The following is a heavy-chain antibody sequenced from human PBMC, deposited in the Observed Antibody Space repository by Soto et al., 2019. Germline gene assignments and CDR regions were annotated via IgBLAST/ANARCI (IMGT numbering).Heavy chain of an antibody. Sequence: SETLSLTCAVYGGSFSGYYWSWIRQPPGKGLEWIGEINHSGSTNYNPSLKSRVTISVDTSKNQFSLKLSSVTAADTAVYYCARVLPYYYDSSGYSFDHWGQGTLVTVSS. CDR2: INHSGST. J-gene: IGHJ5*02. CDR3: ARVLPYYYDSSGYSFDH. D-gene: IGHD3-22*01. CDR1: GGSFSGYY. V-gene: IGHV4-34*01.